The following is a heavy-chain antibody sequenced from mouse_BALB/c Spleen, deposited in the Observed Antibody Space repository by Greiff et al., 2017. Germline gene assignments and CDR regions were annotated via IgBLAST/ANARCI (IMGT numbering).Heavy chain of an antibody. Sequence: EVQLQQSGPELMKPGASVKISCKASGYSFTSYYMHWVKQSHGKSLEWIGYIDPFNGGTSYNQKFKGKATLTVDKSSSTAYMHLSSLTSEDSAVYYCARSGDYDDSPYAMDYWGQRTSVTVSS. V-gene: IGHV1S135*01. CDR2: IDPFNGGT. J-gene: IGHJ4*01. CDR1: GYSFTSYY. D-gene: IGHD2-4*01. CDR3: ARSGDYDDSPYAMDY.